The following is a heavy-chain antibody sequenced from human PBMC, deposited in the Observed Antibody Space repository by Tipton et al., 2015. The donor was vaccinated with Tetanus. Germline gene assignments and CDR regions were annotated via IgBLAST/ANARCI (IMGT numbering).Heavy chain of an antibody. Sequence: SLRLSCVASGLSLHDHAMHWVRQIPGKGLEWVSGISDSGDELFYADSVKGRFTVSRDNSRSTLFLQMNSLRAEDTAIYFCARPPPDYRRTWTTYYFDFWGQGTVVTVSS. CDR1: GLSLHDHA. CDR2: ISDSGDEL. CDR3: ARPPPDYRRTWTTYYFDF. D-gene: IGHD3/OR15-3a*01. J-gene: IGHJ4*02. V-gene: IGHV3-23*01.